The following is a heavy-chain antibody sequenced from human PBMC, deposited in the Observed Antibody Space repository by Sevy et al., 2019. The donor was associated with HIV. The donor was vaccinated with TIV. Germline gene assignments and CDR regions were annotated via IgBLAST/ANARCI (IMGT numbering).Heavy chain of an antibody. V-gene: IGHV3-64D*06. D-gene: IGHD3-3*01. Sequence: GGSLRLSCSASGFTFSSYAMHWVRQAPGKGLEYVSAISSNGGSTYYADSVKGRFTISRDNSKNTLYLQMSSLRAEDTAVYYYVKDDHRWSGWYYYYMDVWGNGTTVTVSS. J-gene: IGHJ6*03. CDR3: VKDDHRWSGWYYYYMDV. CDR1: GFTFSSYA. CDR2: ISSNGGST.